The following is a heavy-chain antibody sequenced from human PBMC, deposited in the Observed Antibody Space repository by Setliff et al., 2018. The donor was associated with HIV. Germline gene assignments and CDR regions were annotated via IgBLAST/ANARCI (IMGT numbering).Heavy chain of an antibody. Sequence: GGSLRLSCAASGFTFYNYAMYWVRQAPGKGLEWVSGILGGENDPTYYENSVMGRFIISRDNSKNTLYLHMNSLKTEDTAVYYCVGNFLGNWGQGTLVTVSS. V-gene: IGHV3-23*01. CDR1: GFTFYNYA. D-gene: IGHD1-7*01. J-gene: IGHJ4*02. CDR3: VGNFLGN. CDR2: ILGGENDPT.